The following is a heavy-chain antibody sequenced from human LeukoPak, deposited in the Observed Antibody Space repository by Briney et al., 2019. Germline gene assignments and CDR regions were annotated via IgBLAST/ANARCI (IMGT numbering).Heavy chain of an antibody. V-gene: IGHV3-53*04. J-gene: IGHJ4*02. CDR2: IYSGGST. CDR3: ARGRLRYPIDY. CDR1: GESFSGYY. Sequence: GTLSLTCAVYGESFSGYYWSWVRQAPGKGLEWVSVIYSGGSTYYADSVKGRFTISRHNSKNTLYLQMNSLRAEDTAVYYCARGRLRYPIDYWGQGTLVTVSS. D-gene: IGHD4-17*01.